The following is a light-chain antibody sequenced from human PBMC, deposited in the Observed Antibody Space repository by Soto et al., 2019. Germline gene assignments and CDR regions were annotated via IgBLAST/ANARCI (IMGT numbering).Light chain of an antibody. CDR1: QSVSSEY. Sequence: EIVLTQSPGTLSLSPGERATISCRASQSVSSEYLAWYQQKPGQGPRPLMYGASNRATGIPDRFSGSGSGTDFTLTISSLEPEDFAVYYCQQYDSQPRTFGQGTKVEIK. V-gene: IGKV3-20*01. CDR2: GAS. CDR3: QQYDSQPRT. J-gene: IGKJ1*01.